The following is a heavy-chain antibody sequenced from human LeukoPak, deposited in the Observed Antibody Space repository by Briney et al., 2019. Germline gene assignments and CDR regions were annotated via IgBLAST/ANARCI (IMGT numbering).Heavy chain of an antibody. Sequence: SETLSLTCAVYGGSFSGYYWSWIRQPAGKGLEWIGRIYTSGSTNYNPSLKSRVTMSVDTSKNQFSLKLSSVTAADTAVYYCAREEVAAAGTSLGYWGQGTLVTVSS. D-gene: IGHD6-13*01. CDR2: IYTSGST. V-gene: IGHV4-4*07. CDR3: AREEVAAAGTSLGY. CDR1: GGSFSGYY. J-gene: IGHJ4*02.